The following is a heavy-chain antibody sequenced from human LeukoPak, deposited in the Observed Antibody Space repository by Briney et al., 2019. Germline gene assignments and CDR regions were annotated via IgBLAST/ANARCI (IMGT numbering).Heavy chain of an antibody. J-gene: IGHJ6*03. CDR2: INHSGST. V-gene: IGHV4-34*01. CDR3: ARYNWNYVAGYYYMDV. Sequence: SETLSLTCAVYGGSFSGYYWSWIRQPPGKGLEWIGEINHSGSTNYNPSLKSRVTISVDTSKNPFSLKLSSVTAAATAVYYCARYNWNYVAGYYYMDVWGKGTTVTVSS. D-gene: IGHD1-7*01. CDR1: GGSFSGYY.